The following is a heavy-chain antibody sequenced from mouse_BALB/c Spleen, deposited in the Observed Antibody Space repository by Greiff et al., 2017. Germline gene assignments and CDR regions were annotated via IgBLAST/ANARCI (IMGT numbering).Heavy chain of an antibody. V-gene: IGHV1-18*01. D-gene: IGHD2-4*01. J-gene: IGHJ3*01. CDR1: GYTFTEYT. CDR3: ARSTMITTEGLGFAY. CDR2: INPNNGGT. Sequence: EVQLQQSGPELVKPGASVKISCKTSGYTFTEYTMHWVKQSHGKSLEWIGGINPNNGGTSYNQKFKGKATLTVDKSSSTAYMVLRSLTSEESAVYYCARSTMITTEGLGFAYWGQGTLVTVSA.